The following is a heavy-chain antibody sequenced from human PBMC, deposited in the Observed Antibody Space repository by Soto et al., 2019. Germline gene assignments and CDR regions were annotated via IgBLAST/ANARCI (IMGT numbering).Heavy chain of an antibody. CDR2: ISAKKGNT. CDR1: GYTFTSYG. D-gene: IGHD2-15*01. V-gene: IGHV1-18*04. J-gene: IGHJ6*02. Sequence: QGQLVQSGAEVKMPGASVKVSCKASGYTFTSYGISWVRQAPGQGLEWMGWISAKKGNTKYAQKFQGRVTMTTDTSTSTAYMELRSLRSDDTAVYYCAREILSPDFYFHGMDVWGQGTTVTVSS. CDR3: AREILSPDFYFHGMDV.